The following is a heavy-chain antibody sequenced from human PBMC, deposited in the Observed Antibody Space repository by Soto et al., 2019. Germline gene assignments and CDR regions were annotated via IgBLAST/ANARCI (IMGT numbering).Heavy chain of an antibody. Sequence: QVQLVESGGGVVQPGRSLRLSCAASGFTFSSYGMHWVRQAPGKGLEWVAVIWYDGSNKYYADSVKGRFTISRDNSKNTLYLQMNSLRAEDTAVYYCARGSAAGRRTLFDYWGQGTLVTVSS. CDR2: IWYDGSNK. CDR3: ARGSAAGRRTLFDY. D-gene: IGHD6-13*01. J-gene: IGHJ4*02. CDR1: GFTFSSYG. V-gene: IGHV3-33*01.